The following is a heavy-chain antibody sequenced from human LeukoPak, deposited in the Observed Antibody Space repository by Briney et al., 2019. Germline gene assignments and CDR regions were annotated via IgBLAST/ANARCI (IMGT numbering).Heavy chain of an antibody. CDR2: ISGSGGST. J-gene: IGHJ4*02. Sequence: GGSLRLSCAASGFTFSSYAMSWVRQAPGKGLEWVSAISGSGGSTYYADSVKGRFTISRDNSKNTPYLQMNSLRAEDTAVYYCAKRITGTLHFDYWGQGTLVTVSS. CDR1: GFTFSSYA. D-gene: IGHD1-7*01. V-gene: IGHV3-23*01. CDR3: AKRITGTLHFDY.